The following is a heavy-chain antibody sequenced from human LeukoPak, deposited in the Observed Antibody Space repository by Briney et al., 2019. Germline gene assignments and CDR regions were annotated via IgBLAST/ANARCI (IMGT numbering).Heavy chain of an antibody. CDR1: GFTFSSYA. Sequence: PGGSLRLSCAASGFTFSSYAMHWVRQAPGKGLEWVAVISYDGSNKYYADSVKGRFTISRDNSKNTLYLQMNSLRAEDTAVYYCATAYEVPAAMAHDYWGQGTLVTVSS. V-gene: IGHV3-30-3*01. CDR2: ISYDGSNK. D-gene: IGHD2-2*01. J-gene: IGHJ4*02. CDR3: ATAYEVPAAMAHDY.